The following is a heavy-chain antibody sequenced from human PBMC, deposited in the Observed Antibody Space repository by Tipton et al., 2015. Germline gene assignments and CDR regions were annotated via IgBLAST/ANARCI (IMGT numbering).Heavy chain of an antibody. Sequence: TLSLTCSVSGGSIINTRYYWGWIRQPPGKGLEWIGTIYYSGSTYYTPSLKSRVTISVDTSKNQFSLGLSSVAAADTAVYYCARDIFCVDGVCQSGLLDPWGQGTLVTVSS. V-gene: IGHV4-39*01. J-gene: IGHJ5*02. CDR3: ARDIFCVDGVCQSGLLDP. D-gene: IGHD2-8*01. CDR2: IYYSGST. CDR1: GGSIINTRYY.